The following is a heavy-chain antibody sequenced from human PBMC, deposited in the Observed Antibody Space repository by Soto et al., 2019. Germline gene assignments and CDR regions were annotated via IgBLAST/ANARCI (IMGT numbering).Heavy chain of an antibody. CDR3: ARGRPGRSSAWFSY. D-gene: IGHD6-19*01. J-gene: IGHJ4*02. CDR1: GGSISSGGYY. Sequence: TSETLSLTCTVSGGSISSGGYYWSWIRQHPGKGLEWIGYIYYSGSTSYNPSLKSRVSMSTDTSKNQFSLKLSSVTAADTAVYYCARGRPGRSSAWFSYWGQGTLVTVSS. V-gene: IGHV4-31*03. CDR2: IYYSGST.